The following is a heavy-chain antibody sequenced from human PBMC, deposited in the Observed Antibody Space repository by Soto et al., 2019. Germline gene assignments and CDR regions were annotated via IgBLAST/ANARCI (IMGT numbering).Heavy chain of an antibody. CDR3: XXXXXXXXXXAXDV. J-gene: IGHJ3*01. V-gene: IGHV3-23*01. Sequence: EVQLLESGGGLVQPGGSLRLSCAASGFTFSNYAMSWVRQAPGKGXEWVSSISGSAGSTYFADXVKGRFTIXRXNSKXXXXXXXXXXXXXXXXXXXXXXXXXXXXXXAXDVWGQGTMVTVSS. CDR1: GFTFSNYA. CDR2: ISGSAGST.